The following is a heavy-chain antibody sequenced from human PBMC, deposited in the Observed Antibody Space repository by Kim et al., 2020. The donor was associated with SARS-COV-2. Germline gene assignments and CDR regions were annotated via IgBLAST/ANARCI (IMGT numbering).Heavy chain of an antibody. CDR3: ARGPAGCSGGSCYSGDYYYYGMDV. CDR1: GYTFTSYY. V-gene: IGHV1-46*01. D-gene: IGHD2-15*01. CDR2: INPSGGST. J-gene: IGHJ6*02. Sequence: ASVKVSCKASGYTFTSYYMHWVRQAPGQGLEWMGIINPSGGSTSYAQKFQGRVTMTRDTSTSTVYMELSSLRSEDTAVYYCARGPAGCSGGSCYSGDYYYYGMDVWGQGTTVTVSS.